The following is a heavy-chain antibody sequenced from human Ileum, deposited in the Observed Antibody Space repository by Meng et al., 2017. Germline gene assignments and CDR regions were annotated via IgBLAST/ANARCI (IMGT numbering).Heavy chain of an antibody. V-gene: IGHV4-31*03. D-gene: IGHD3-16*01. CDR3: ARVEGVGPFDY. CDR2: IYYSGST. J-gene: IGHJ4*02. Sequence: VQQHELGPGLVKPSPPLSLTCSVSCGSISSGGYYWSWIRQHPGKGLEWIGYIYYSGSTYYNPSLKIRVTISVDTSKNQFSLKLSSVTAADTAVYYCARVEGVGPFDYWGQGTLVTVSS. CDR1: CGSISSGGYY.